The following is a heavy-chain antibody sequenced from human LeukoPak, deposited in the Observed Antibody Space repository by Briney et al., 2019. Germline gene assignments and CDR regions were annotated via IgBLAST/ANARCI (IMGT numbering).Heavy chain of an antibody. D-gene: IGHD3-22*01. J-gene: IGHJ4*02. V-gene: IGHV1-2*02. CDR3: AGRRGGSGYPRGHIFDY. CDR2: INPNSGGT. CDR1: GYTFTGYY. Sequence: ASVKVPCKASGYTFTGYYMHWVRQAPGQGLEWMGWINPNSGGTNYAQKFQGRVTMTRDTSISTAYMELSRLRSDDTAVYYCAGRRGGSGYPRGHIFDYWGQGTLVTVSS.